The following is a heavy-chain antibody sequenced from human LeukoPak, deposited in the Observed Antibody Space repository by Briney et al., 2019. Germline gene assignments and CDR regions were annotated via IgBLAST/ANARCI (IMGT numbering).Heavy chain of an antibody. CDR2: IKGDGVST. CDR1: GYAFSSNW. Sequence: PVGSLRLSCEASGYAFSSNWMHWVRHAPGQGLVWVSRIKGDGVSTNYAESLKGRVTISTDTAKNTLYMQMNSLRAEDTGVYYCAKDRFCSTDYRGRGTLVTVSS. CDR3: AKDRFCSTDY. J-gene: IGHJ4*02. D-gene: IGHD2-15*01. V-gene: IGHV3-74*01.